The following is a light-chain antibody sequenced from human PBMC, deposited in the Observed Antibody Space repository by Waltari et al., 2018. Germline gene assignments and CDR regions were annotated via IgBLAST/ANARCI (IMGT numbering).Light chain of an antibody. CDR2: DAS. CDR3: QQYCTSPPT. V-gene: IGKV1-5*01. J-gene: IGKJ2*01. CDR1: QGINDW. Sequence: DIQMTQSPSTRSASVGDRVTTTCRASQGINDWLAWVQQKPGKAPKLLIYDASSLESGGPSRFSGSGSGTEFTLTINSLQAEDVAVYYCQQYCTSPPTFGQGTQVEIK.